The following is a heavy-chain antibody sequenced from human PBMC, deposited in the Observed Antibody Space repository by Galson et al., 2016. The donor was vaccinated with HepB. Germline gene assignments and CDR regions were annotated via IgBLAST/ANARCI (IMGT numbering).Heavy chain of an antibody. Sequence: SLRLSCAVSGLTFSDAWMSWVRQAPGKGLEWVGRIKSKASGGTIDYAAPVKGSFTISRDDSKNTLYLQMSSLKTEDTAVYYCAWINRALYGSGSHEDRDYFHYYMDVWGKGITVTVSS. CDR2: IKSKASGGTI. J-gene: IGHJ6*03. D-gene: IGHD3-10*01. CDR1: GLTFSDAW. V-gene: IGHV3-15*01. CDR3: AWINRALYGSGSHEDRDYFHYYMDV.